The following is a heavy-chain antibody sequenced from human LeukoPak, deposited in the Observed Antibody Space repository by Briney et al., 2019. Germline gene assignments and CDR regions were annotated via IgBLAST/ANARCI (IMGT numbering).Heavy chain of an antibody. CDR1: GFTFEDYG. V-gene: IGHV3-30*03. Sequence: GGSLRLSCVASGFTFEDYGMSWVRQAPGKGLEWVAVISYDGSNKYYADSVKGRFTISRDNSKNTLYLQMNSLRAEDTAVYYCARGAGANWYFDLWGRGTLVTVSS. J-gene: IGHJ2*01. D-gene: IGHD1-26*01. CDR2: ISYDGSNK. CDR3: ARGAGANWYFDL.